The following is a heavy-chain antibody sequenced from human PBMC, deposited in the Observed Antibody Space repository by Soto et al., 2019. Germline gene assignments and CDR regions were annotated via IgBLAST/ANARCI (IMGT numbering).Heavy chain of an antibody. J-gene: IGHJ3*02. D-gene: IGHD4-17*01. Sequence: SGPTLVNPTRTLTLTCTFSGFSLSTSGMCVSWIRQPPGKALEWLARIDWDDDKYYSTSLKTRLTISKDTSKNQVVLTMTNMDPVDTATYYCARPPTATRAYDIWGQGTMVTVSS. CDR2: IDWDDDK. CDR3: ARPPTATRAYDI. CDR1: GFSLSTSGMC. V-gene: IGHV2-70*11.